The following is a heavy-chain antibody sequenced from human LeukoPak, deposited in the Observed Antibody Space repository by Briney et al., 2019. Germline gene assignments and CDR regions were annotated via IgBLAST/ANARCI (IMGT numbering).Heavy chain of an antibody. V-gene: IGHV3-33*01. CDR2: IWYDGSNK. J-gene: IGHJ3*02. CDR3: ASLPGYTGAFRPEDAFDI. D-gene: IGHD6-13*01. CDR1: GFTFSSYG. Sequence: GGSLRLSCAASGFTFSSYGMHWVRQAPGKGLEWVAVIWYDGSNKYYADSVKGRFTISRGNSKNTLYLQMNSLRAEDTAVHYCASLPGYTGAFRPEDAFDIWGQGTMVTVSS.